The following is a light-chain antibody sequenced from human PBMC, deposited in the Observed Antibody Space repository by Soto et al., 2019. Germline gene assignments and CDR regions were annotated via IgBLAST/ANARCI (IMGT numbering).Light chain of an antibody. Sequence: DIQMTQSASTLSASVGYRVTITCRASQSISSWLAWYQQKPGKAPKLLIYDASSLESGVPSRSRGNRSGTEFTLTISSLQPDDFEPYYCQQYNSYSWTFGQGTKVDIK. V-gene: IGKV1-5*01. CDR2: DAS. CDR3: QQYNSYSWT. CDR1: QSISSW. J-gene: IGKJ1*01.